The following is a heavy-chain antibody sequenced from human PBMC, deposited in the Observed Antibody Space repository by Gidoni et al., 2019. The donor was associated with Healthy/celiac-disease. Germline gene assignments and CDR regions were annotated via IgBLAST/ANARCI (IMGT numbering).Heavy chain of an antibody. Sequence: EVQLVESGGGLVQPGGALRLSCAASGFTFRSYWMSWVRQAPGKGLEWVANIKQDGSEKYYVDSVKGRFTISRDNAKNSLYLQMNSLRAEDTAVYYCAREWGYGSGRPTDDAFDIWGQGTMVTVSS. J-gene: IGHJ3*02. V-gene: IGHV3-7*03. CDR3: AREWGYGSGRPTDDAFDI. D-gene: IGHD3-10*01. CDR1: GFTFRSYW. CDR2: IKQDGSEK.